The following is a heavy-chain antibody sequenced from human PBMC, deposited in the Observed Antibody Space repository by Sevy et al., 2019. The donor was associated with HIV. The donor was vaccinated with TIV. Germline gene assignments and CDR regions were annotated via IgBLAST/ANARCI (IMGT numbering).Heavy chain of an antibody. CDR2: FSFGCGRI. CDR3: AREGCTKPHDY. CDR1: GFTFSEYS. J-gene: IGHJ4*02. Sequence: GGSLRLSCAASGFTFSEYSMSWVRQAPGKGLEWVSTFSFGCGRINYADSVKGRFTISRDDSKNTLYLQMNSLRAEDTAVYYCAREGCTKPHDYWGQGTLVTVSS. V-gene: IGHV3-23*01. D-gene: IGHD2-8*01.